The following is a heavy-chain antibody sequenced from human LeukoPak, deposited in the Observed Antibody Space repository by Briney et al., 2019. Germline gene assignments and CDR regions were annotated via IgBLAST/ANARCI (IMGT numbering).Heavy chain of an antibody. J-gene: IGHJ1*01. CDR1: GFTFSSYG. D-gene: IGHD6-19*01. CDR2: ISYDGSNK. V-gene: IGHV3-30*18. CDR3: AKEIAVAGRAGYFQH. Sequence: PGGSLRLSCAASGFTFSSYGMHWVRQAPGKGLEWVAVISYDGSNKYYADSVKGRFTISRDNSKNTLYLQMNSLRAEDTAVYYCAKEIAVAGRAGYFQHWGQGTLVTVSS.